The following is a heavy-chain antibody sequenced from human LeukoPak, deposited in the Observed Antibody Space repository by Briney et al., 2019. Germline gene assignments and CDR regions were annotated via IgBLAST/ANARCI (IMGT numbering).Heavy chain of an antibody. Sequence: PSETLSLICTVSGGSISSYYWSWIRQPPGKGLEWIGYIYYSGSTNYNPSLKSRVTISVDTSKNQFSLKLSSVTAADTAVYYCARAPTVILFDYWGQGTLVTVSS. CDR3: ARAPTVILFDY. D-gene: IGHD4-17*01. CDR2: IYYSGST. V-gene: IGHV4-59*01. CDR1: GGSISSYY. J-gene: IGHJ4*02.